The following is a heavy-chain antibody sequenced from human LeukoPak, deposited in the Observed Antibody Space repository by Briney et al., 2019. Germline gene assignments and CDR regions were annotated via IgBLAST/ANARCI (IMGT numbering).Heavy chain of an antibody. CDR2: INPNSGGT. V-gene: IGHV1-2*04. CDR3: ARSEPFGELPGPRFDP. J-gene: IGHJ5*02. Sequence: ASVKVSCKASGYTFTDYYMHWVRQAPGQGLEWMGWINPNSGGTNYAQKFQGWVTMTRDTSISTAYMELSRLRSDDTAVYYCARSEPFGELPGPRFDPWGQGTLVTGSS. D-gene: IGHD3-10*01. CDR1: GYTFTDYY.